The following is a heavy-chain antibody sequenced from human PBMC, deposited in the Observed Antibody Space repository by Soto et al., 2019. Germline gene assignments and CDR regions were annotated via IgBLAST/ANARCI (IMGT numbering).Heavy chain of an antibody. CDR1: GFTFSDYY. CDR3: ARRGYCSGGSCYIRMDV. D-gene: IGHD2-15*01. V-gene: IGHV3-11*01. CDR2: ISSGGSAI. J-gene: IGHJ6*03. Sequence: QVQLVESGGGLVKPGGSLRLSCAASGFTFSDYYMTWIRQAPGKGLEWVSYISSGGSAIYYADSVKGRFTISRDNAKNSLYLQMNRLRSEDTAVYYCARRGYCSGGSCYIRMDVWGKGTTVTVSS.